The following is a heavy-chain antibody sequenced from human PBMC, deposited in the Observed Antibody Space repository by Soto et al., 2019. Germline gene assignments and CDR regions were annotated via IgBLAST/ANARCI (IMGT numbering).Heavy chain of an antibody. CDR1: GFSFSSST. CDR2: ISSGSTTI. D-gene: IGHD1-1*01. Sequence: EVQLVESGGGLVKPGGSLRLSCTASGFSFSSSTMNWVRQAPGKGLEWVSYISSGSTTIYYAESVKGRFTISRDNGKNSLYLQMNSLRDEDTAVYYCARVRRNDASDYYGMDVWGQGTTVTVSS. CDR3: ARVRRNDASDYYGMDV. J-gene: IGHJ6*02. V-gene: IGHV3-48*02.